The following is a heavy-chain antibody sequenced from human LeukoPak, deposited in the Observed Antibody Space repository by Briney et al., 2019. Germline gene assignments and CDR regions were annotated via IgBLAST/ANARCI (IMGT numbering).Heavy chain of an antibody. CDR2: ISSSSSYI. CDR3: ARVIRIHLNDAFDI. V-gene: IGHV3-21*01. Sequence: KPGGSPRLSCAASGFTFSSYSMNWVRQAPGKGLEWVSSISSSSSYIYYADSVKGRFTISRDNAKNSLYLQMNSLRAEDTAVYYCARVIRIHLNDAFDIWGQGTMVTVSS. J-gene: IGHJ3*02. CDR1: GFTFSSYS. D-gene: IGHD5-18*01.